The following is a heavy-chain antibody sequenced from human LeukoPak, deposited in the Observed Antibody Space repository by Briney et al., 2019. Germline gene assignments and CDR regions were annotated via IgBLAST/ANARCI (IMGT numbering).Heavy chain of an antibody. CDR1: GGSISSYY. J-gene: IGHJ4*02. V-gene: IGHV4-59*01. Sequence: SETLSLTRTVSGGSISSYYWSWIRQPPGKGLEWIGYIYYSGSTYYNPSLKSRVTISVDTSKNLFSLKLSSVTAADTAVYYCARVQRPLDGADYWGQGTLVTVSS. CDR2: IYYSGST. D-gene: IGHD1-1*01. CDR3: ARVQRPLDGADY.